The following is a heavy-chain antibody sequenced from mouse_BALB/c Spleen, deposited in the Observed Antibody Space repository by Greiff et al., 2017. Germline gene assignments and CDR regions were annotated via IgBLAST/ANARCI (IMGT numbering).Heavy chain of an antibody. D-gene: IGHD2-1*01. V-gene: IGHV14-3*02. CDR3: NADGNYGAWFAY. CDR2: IDPANGNT. Sequence: VQLKESGAELVKPGASVKLSCTASGFNIKDTYMHWVKQRPEQGLEWIGRIDPANGNTKYDPKFQGKATMTADTSSNTAYLQLSSLTSEDTAVYYCNADGNYGAWFAYWGQGTLVTVSA. CDR1: GFNIKDTY. J-gene: IGHJ3*01.